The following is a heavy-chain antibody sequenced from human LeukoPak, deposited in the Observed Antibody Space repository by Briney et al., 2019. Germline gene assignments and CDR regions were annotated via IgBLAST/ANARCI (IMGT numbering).Heavy chain of an antibody. V-gene: IGHV1-46*01. CDR1: GYTFTSYY. CDR2: INPSGGST. CDR3: ARGRVGATHFDY. J-gene: IGHJ4*02. Sequence: ASVKVSCKASGYTFTSYYMHWVRQAPGQGLEWMGIINPSGGSTNYAQKLQGRVTMTTDTSTSTAYMELRSLRSDDTAVYYCARGRVGATHFDYWGQGTLVTVSS. D-gene: IGHD1-26*01.